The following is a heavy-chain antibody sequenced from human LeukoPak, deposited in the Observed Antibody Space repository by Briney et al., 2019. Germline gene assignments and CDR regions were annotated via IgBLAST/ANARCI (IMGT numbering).Heavy chain of an antibody. V-gene: IGHV4-61*09. CDR1: GGSISSSSYY. Sequence: NTSETLSLTCTVSGGSISSSSYYWGWIRQPAGKGLEWIGHIYTSGSTNYNPSLKSRVTMSVDTSKNQFSLKLSSVTAADTAVYYCARVPTVTFFDYWGQGTLVTVSS. CDR3: ARVPTVTFFDY. CDR2: IYTSGST. J-gene: IGHJ4*02. D-gene: IGHD4-17*01.